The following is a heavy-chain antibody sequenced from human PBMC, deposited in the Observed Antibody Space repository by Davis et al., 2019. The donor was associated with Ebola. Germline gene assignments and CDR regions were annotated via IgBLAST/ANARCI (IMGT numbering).Heavy chain of an antibody. CDR1: GGSFSGYY. J-gene: IGHJ4*02. D-gene: IGHD3-22*01. CDR3: ARARYYYDSSGPNFDY. CDR2: INHSGST. Sequence: SETLSLTCAVYGGSFSGYYWSWIRQPPGKGLEWIGEINHSGSTNYNPSLKSRVTISVDTSKNQFSLKLSSVTAADTAVYYCARARYYYDSSGPNFDYWGQGTLVTVS. V-gene: IGHV4-34*01.